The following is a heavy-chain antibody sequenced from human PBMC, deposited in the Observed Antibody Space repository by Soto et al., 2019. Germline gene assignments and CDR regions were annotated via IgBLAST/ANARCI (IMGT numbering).Heavy chain of an antibody. CDR2: ISANDAQT. Sequence: QVKLVQSGAEVKMPGASVKVSCEASGYTFVNYGLSWVRQAPGHGLEWMGYISANDAQTKYSQSFQGRLIMTRDTSTSTVYMDLTSLTSDDTAMYYCARDRSGGHPVGFYYYYGMDVWGQGTSVSV. V-gene: IGHV1-18*04. J-gene: IGHJ6*02. CDR1: GYTFVNYG. D-gene: IGHD2-15*01. CDR3: ARDRSGGHPVGFYYYYGMDV.